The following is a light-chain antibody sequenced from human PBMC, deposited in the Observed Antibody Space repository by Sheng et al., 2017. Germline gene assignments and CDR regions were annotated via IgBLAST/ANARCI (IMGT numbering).Light chain of an antibody. CDR1: SSDTGDYNS. CDR3: AAWDDSLSGQV. V-gene: IGLV2-14*03. Sequence: QSALAQPASVSGSPGQSITISCTGTSSDTGDYNSISWYQQHPGKAPKLVIYDVTNRPSGVSNRFSGSKSGNTASLTISGLQAVDEADYYCAAWDDSLSGQVFGTGTKVTVL. J-gene: IGLJ1*01. CDR2: DVT.